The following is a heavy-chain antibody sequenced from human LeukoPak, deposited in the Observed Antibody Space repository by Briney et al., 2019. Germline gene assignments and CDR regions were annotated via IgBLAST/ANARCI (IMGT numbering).Heavy chain of an antibody. CDR3: AKVAIVVVVAATDWFDP. V-gene: IGHV3-23*01. D-gene: IGHD2-15*01. CDR1: GFTFSSYA. J-gene: IGHJ5*02. CDR2: ISGSGGST. Sequence: GGPLRLSCAASGFTFSSYAMSWVRQAPGKGLEWVSAISGSGGSTYYADSVKGRFTISRDNSKNTLYLQMNSLRAEDTAVYYCAKVAIVVVVAATDWFDPWGQGTLVTVSS.